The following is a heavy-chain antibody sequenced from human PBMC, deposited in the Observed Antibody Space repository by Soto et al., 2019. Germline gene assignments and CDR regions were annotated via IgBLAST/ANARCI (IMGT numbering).Heavy chain of an antibody. J-gene: IGHJ3*02. D-gene: IGHD1-26*01. CDR3: ARVYSGSYFSYAFDI. V-gene: IGHV3-13*01. CDR2: IGTAGDT. CDR1: GFTFSSYD. Sequence: RRLSCAASGFTFSSYDMHWVRQATGKGLEWVSAIGTAGDTYYPGSVKGRFTISRENAKNSLYLQMNSLRAGDTAVYYCARVYSGSYFSYAFDIWGQGTMVTVSS.